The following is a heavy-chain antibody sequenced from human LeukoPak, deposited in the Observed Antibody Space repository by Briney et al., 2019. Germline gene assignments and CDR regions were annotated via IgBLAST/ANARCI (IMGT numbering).Heavy chain of an antibody. D-gene: IGHD3-9*01. Sequence: GGSLRLSCAASGFTFSSYWMSWVRQAPGKGLEWVANIKQDGSEKYYVDSVKGRFTISRDNAKNSLYLQMNSLRAEDTAVYYCARGPPYYDILTGYLIDYWGQGTLVTVSS. CDR3: ARGPPYYDILTGYLIDY. J-gene: IGHJ4*02. V-gene: IGHV3-7*04. CDR1: GFTFSSYW. CDR2: IKQDGSEK.